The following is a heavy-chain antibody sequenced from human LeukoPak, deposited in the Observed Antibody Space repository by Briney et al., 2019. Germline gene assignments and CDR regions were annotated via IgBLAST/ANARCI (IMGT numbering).Heavy chain of an antibody. D-gene: IGHD2-21*01. J-gene: IGHJ4*02. CDR3: AREAGGDYFFDY. CDR1: GGSISSGGYY. Sequence: PSQTLSLTCTVSGGSISSGGYYWSWIRQHPGKGLEWIGDIYYSGSTYYNPSLKSRVTISVDTSKNQFSLKLTSVTAADTAVYYCAREAGGDYFFDYWGQGTLVTVSS. V-gene: IGHV4-31*03. CDR2: IYYSGST.